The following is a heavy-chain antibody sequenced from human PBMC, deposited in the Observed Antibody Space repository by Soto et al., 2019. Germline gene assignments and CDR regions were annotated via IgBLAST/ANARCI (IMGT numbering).Heavy chain of an antibody. CDR3: AWGTPPNLIGRSSRGPWFDP. CDR2: MYYGGRT. Sequence: PSATLSITSTVSCGSISSYYWSWILQRPGKGLEWIGYMYYGGRTNYNPSLKSRVPISVDTSKMQVSLKLSTVTAADTAVDFCAWGTPPNLIGRSSRGPWFDPWGQGTLVTVSS. CDR1: CGSISSYY. J-gene: IGHJ5*02. D-gene: IGHD2-15*01. V-gene: IGHV4-59*08.